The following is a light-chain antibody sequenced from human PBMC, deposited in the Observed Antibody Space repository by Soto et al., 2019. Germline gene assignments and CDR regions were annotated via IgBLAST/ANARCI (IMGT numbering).Light chain of an antibody. CDR3: QQTYSIPYT. Sequence: DIQMTQSPSSLSASEGDRITITCRASQTISTYLNWYQQKVGTAPKLLIYAASNLQSGVPSRFSGSGSGTDFTLTISSLQPEDFATYFCQQTYSIPYTFGQGTKLEIK. J-gene: IGKJ2*01. CDR1: QTISTY. CDR2: AAS. V-gene: IGKV1-39*01.